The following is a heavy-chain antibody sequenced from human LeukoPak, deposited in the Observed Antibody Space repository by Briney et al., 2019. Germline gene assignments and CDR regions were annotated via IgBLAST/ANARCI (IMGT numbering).Heavy chain of an antibody. CDR3: ARDAYDTPSVRWFDP. J-gene: IGHJ5*02. CDR2: IYSGGDT. D-gene: IGHD3-22*01. CDR1: GFTVSSNY. Sequence: GGSLRLSCAASGFTVSSNYMSWVRQAPGKGLEWVSVIYSGGDTYYADSVKGRFTISRDNSKNTLYLQMNSLRAEDTAVYYCARDAYDTPSVRWFDPWGQGTLVTVSS. V-gene: IGHV3-53*01.